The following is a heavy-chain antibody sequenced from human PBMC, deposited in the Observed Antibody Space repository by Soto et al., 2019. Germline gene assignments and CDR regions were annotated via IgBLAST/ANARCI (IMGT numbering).Heavy chain of an antibody. CDR3: ASGSMVGANYFDY. V-gene: IGHV1-69*02. J-gene: IGHJ4*02. CDR1: GGTFSSYT. Sequence: SVKVSCKASGGTFSSYTISWVRQAPGQGLEWMGRIIPILGIANYAQKFQGRVTITADKSTSTAYMELRSLRSDDTAVYYCASGSMVGANYFDYWGQGTLVTVSS. CDR2: IIPILGIA. D-gene: IGHD1-26*01.